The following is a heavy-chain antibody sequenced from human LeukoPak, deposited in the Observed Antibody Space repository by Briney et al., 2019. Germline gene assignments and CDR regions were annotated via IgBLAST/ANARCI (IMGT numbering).Heavy chain of an antibody. V-gene: IGHV1-2*06. Sequence: ASVKVSCKASGYTFTVYYMHWVRQAPGQGLEWMGRINPNSGGTNYAQKFQGRVTMTRDTSISTAYMELSRLRSDDTAVYYCARGDMYYDSSVCLYWGQGTLVTVSS. CDR3: ARGDMYYDSSVCLY. CDR2: INPNSGGT. CDR1: GYTFTVYY. D-gene: IGHD3-22*01. J-gene: IGHJ4*02.